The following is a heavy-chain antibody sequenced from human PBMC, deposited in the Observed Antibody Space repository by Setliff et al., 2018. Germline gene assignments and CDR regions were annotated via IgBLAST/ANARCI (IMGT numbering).Heavy chain of an antibody. V-gene: IGHV4-59*12. D-gene: IGHD5-12*01. Sequence: SETLSLTCTVSGGSISSYYWTWIRQSPGKGLEWIGNIYDSGSINYNPSLKSRVTTSVDTSKNQFSLKLSSVTAADTAVYYCARESRFGYSGYDCAFDFWGQGMLVTSPQ. CDR1: GGSISSYY. J-gene: IGHJ4*02. CDR3: ARESRFGYSGYDCAFDF. CDR2: IYDSGSI.